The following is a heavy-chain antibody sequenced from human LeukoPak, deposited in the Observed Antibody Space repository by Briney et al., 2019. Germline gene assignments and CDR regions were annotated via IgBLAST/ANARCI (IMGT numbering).Heavy chain of an antibody. Sequence: ASVKVSCKASGYTFTSYYMHWVRQAPGQGLEWMGIINPSGGSTSYAQKFQGRATMTRDMSTSTVYMELSSLRSEDTAVYYCARDGSLDSWPGPFDYWGQGTLVTVSS. J-gene: IGHJ4*02. V-gene: IGHV1-46*01. CDR2: INPSGGST. CDR1: GYTFTSYY. D-gene: IGHD3-10*01. CDR3: ARDGSLDSWPGPFDY.